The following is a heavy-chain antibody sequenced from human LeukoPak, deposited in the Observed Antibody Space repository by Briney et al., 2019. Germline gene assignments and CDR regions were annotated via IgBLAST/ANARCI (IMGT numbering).Heavy chain of an antibody. CDR3: ARNIWGLDH. D-gene: IGHD3-16*01. CDR2: IYYSGST. V-gene: IGHV4-59*07. CDR1: SHSLYNSY. Sequence: SDPLSLPCTVWSHSLYNSYWLWLRQPPGRALEWIGYIYYSGSTNYNPSLKSRVTISVDTSKNQFSLKLTSVTAADTAIYYCARNIWGLDHWGQGTLVTVTS. J-gene: IGHJ4*02.